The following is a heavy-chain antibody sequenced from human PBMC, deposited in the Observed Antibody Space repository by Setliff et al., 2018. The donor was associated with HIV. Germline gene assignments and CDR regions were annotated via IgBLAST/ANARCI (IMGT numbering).Heavy chain of an antibody. V-gene: IGHV1-24*01. D-gene: IGHD6-25*01. CDR1: GYSLTELS. CDR2: FDPDDGET. Sequence: VASVKVSCKVPGYSLTELSMHWVRQAPGKGLEWMGGFDPDDGETVYAQQFQGRVTMTEDTSTDTAYMELTSLRSEDTAMYYCAPVSSGWLDPWGQGTLVTVSS. CDR3: APVSSGWLDP. J-gene: IGHJ5*02.